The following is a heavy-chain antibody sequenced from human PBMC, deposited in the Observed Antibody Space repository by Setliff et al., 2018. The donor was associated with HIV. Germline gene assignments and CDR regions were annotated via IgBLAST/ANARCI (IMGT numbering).Heavy chain of an antibody. CDR3: ATTVLTTTSMIIDY. J-gene: IGHJ4*02. Sequence: GASVKVSCKVSGGTFTRNCISWMRQAPGQGLEWMGGILPFFDTANYAQKFQGRVTMTEDTSTDTAYMELSSLRSEDTAVYYCATTVLTTTSMIIDYWGQGTLVTVSS. D-gene: IGHD3-16*01. V-gene: IGHV1-69*06. CDR1: GGTFTRNC. CDR2: ILPFFDTA.